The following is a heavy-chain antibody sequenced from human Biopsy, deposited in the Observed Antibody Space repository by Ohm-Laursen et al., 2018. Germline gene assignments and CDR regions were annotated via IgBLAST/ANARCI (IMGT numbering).Heavy chain of an antibody. V-gene: IGHV4-34*01. J-gene: IGHJ5*02. D-gene: IGHD1-14*01. Sequence: SDTLSLTCAVYGESFNGYYWSWIRQTPGKGLEWIGEINHSGRTNYNPSLKSRVTISVDTSKNQFSLKVRSVTAADTAVYYCARDRDRRGWFDPWGQGTLVTVSS. CDR2: INHSGRT. CDR1: GESFNGYY. CDR3: ARDRDRRGWFDP.